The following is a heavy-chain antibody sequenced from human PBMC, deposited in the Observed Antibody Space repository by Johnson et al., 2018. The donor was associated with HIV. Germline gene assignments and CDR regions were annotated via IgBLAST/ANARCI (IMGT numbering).Heavy chain of an antibody. CDR2: INSDGSST. CDR1: GFTFSNYG. CDR3: TTDSRYSDSSGYYYWLGRGAFDI. V-gene: IGHV3-74*01. Sequence: VQLVESGGGVVQPGGSLRLSCAASGFTFSNYGMHWVRQAPGKGLVWVSRINSDGSSTSYADSVKGRFTISRDNAKNTLYLQMNSLRAEDTAVYYCTTDSRYSDSSGYYYWLGRGAFDIWGQGTMVTVSS. J-gene: IGHJ3*02. D-gene: IGHD3-22*01.